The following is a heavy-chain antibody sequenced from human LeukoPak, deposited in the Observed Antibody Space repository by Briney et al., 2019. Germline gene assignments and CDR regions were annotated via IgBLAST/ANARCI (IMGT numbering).Heavy chain of an antibody. D-gene: IGHD3-22*01. J-gene: IGHJ4*02. CDR2: ISYSGST. CDR3: ARHNYDSSGYWINDF. V-gene: IGHV4-61*01. CDR1: GGSVSSGSYY. Sequence: PSETLSLTCTVSGGSVSSGSYYWSWIRQPPGKGLEWIGFISYSGSTNYNPSLKSRVTISVDTSKNQFSLKLSSVTPADTAVYYCARHNYDSSGYWINDFWGQGTLVTVSS.